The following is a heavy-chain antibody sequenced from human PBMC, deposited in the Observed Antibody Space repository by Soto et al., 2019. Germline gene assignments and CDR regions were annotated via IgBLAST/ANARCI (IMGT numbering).Heavy chain of an antibody. CDR3: TTGNISSNNHFDS. D-gene: IGHD3-3*02. J-gene: IGHJ4*02. CDR2: ISHGGYT. Sequence: SLTLCLTYAVSGGPISSRNCCRSVHKPTGKGLEWVGEISHGGYTNYKPSLKSRVTMSVDRSKNQFSLKLNSVTAADTAVYYCTTGNISSNNHFDSWGQGALVTGSS. CDR1: GGPISSRNC. V-gene: IGHV4-4*02.